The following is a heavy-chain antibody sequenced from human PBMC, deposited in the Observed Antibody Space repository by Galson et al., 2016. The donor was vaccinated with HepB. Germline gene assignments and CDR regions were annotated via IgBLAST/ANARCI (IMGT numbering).Heavy chain of an antibody. J-gene: IGHJ4*02. CDR2: VDPSGGST. Sequence: SVKVSCKASGYTFTSYHMHWVRQAPGQGLEWMGSVDPSGGSTNYAQKFQGRVTMTRDTSTTTVYMELSSLRSEDTAVYYCADSRGYWAFYDWGQGTLVTVSS. D-gene: IGHD3-22*01. CDR1: GYTFTSYH. CDR3: ADSRGYWAFYD. V-gene: IGHV1-46*01.